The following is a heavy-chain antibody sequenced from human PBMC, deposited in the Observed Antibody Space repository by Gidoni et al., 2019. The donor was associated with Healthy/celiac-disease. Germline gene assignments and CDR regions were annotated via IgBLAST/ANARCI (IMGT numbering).Heavy chain of an antibody. Sequence: QVQLQESGPGLVKPSQTLSLTCTVSGGSLSSGGYYWSWLRQHPGKGLEWIGYIYYSGSTYYNPSLKSRVTISVDTSKNQFSLKLSSVTAADTAVYYCARGGRYSYGPGAFDIWGQGTMVTVSS. J-gene: IGHJ3*02. CDR3: ARGGRYSYGPGAFDI. V-gene: IGHV4-31*03. CDR1: GGSLSSGGYY. D-gene: IGHD5-18*01. CDR2: IYYSGST.